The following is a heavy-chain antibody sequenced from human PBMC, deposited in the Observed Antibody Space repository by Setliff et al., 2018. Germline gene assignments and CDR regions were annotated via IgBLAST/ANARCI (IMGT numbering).Heavy chain of an antibody. CDR2: IYWDDDK. J-gene: IGHJ5*02. CDR1: GFSIGTSGVG. D-gene: IGHD6-13*01. V-gene: IGHV2-5*02. Sequence: SGPTLVNPTQTLTLTCTFSGFSIGTSGVGVGWIRQPPGKALEWLALIYWDDDKRYSPSLKSRLTITKDTSKNQVVLTMTNMDPVDTATYYCAHRLRDSSSWYGPAFDPWGQGTLVTVSS. CDR3: AHRLRDSSSWYGPAFDP.